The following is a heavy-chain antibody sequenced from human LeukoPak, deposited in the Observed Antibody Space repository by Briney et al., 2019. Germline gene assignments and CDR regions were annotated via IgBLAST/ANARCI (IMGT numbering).Heavy chain of an antibody. CDR1: GFTFSSYW. V-gene: IGHV3-74*01. D-gene: IGHD3-10*01. CDR3: VRGGIGTSGYFDF. Sequence: GGSLRLSCAASGFTFSSYWMHWVRQAPGKGLMWVSRITTDEITSNCADSVKGRFTISRDNAKNTLYLQMNSLRPEDTAVYYCVRGGIGTSGYFDFWGQGTLVTVSS. J-gene: IGHJ4*02. CDR2: ITTDEITS.